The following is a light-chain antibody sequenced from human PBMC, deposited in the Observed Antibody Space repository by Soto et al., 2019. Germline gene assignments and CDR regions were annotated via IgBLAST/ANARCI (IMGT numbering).Light chain of an antibody. CDR2: EVS. Sequence: QLVLTQPASVSGSPGQSITISCTGTSSDVGGYNYVSWYQQHPGKAPKLMIYEVSNRPSGVSNRFSGSKSGNTASLTISGLQAEDEADYYCSSYTSSSTVVFGGGTKPDRP. V-gene: IGLV2-14*01. J-gene: IGLJ2*01. CDR1: SSDVGGYNY. CDR3: SSYTSSSTVV.